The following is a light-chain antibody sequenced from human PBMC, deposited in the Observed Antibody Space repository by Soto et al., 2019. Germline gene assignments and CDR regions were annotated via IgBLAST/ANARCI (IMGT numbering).Light chain of an antibody. J-gene: IGLJ1*01. CDR3: AGWDDSLHGLV. CDR1: NSNIGTNY. CDR2: RNN. V-gene: IGLV1-47*01. Sequence: QSVLTQPPSASGTPGQRVTISCSGGNSNIGTNYVYWYQHLPGATPKLHIYRNNHRPSGVPDRFSASKSGTSASLAINGLRSEDEANYYCAGWDDSLHGLVFGTGTKVTVL.